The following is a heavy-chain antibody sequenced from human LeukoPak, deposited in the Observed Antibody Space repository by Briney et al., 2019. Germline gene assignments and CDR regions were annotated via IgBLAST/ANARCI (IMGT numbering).Heavy chain of an antibody. CDR2: INPNSGGT. CDR1: GYTFTGYY. Sequence: ASVKVSCKASGYTFTGYYMHWVRQAPGQGLEWMGWINPNSGGTNYAQTLQGRVTMTTDTSTSTAYMELRSLRSDDTAVYYCARGTYNWFDPWGQGTLVTVSS. D-gene: IGHD1-14*01. CDR3: ARGTYNWFDP. J-gene: IGHJ5*02. V-gene: IGHV1-2*02.